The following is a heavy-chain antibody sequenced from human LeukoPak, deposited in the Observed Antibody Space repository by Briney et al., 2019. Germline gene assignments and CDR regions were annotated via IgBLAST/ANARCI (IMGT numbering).Heavy chain of an antibody. V-gene: IGHV3-23*01. Sequence: GGSLRLSCGASGFTLNIYTMRWVPQAPGKGLEWDSGISGSGNNTYYADSVKGRFTISRDNSQNTLYRQMHSLRAEDRAIYYCAHVVVVRLPWFDPWGQGTLVTVSS. D-gene: IGHD2-2*01. CDR3: AHVVVVRLPWFDP. CDR1: GFTLNIYT. J-gene: IGHJ5*02. CDR2: ISGSGNNT.